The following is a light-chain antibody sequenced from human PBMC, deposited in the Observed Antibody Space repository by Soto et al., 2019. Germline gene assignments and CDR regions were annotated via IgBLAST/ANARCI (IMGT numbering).Light chain of an antibody. J-gene: IGKJ1*01. CDR3: EQLNSYLWT. V-gene: IGKV1-9*01. CDR1: QGISNY. CDR2: AAS. Sequence: DIQWIPSPSFRSASGKDVVTSTCRASQGISNYLTWYQQKPGKAPKLLIFAASTLQSGVPSRFSGSGSGTEFTLTIRSLQPEDFATYYCEQLNSYLWTVGQGTKVDIK.